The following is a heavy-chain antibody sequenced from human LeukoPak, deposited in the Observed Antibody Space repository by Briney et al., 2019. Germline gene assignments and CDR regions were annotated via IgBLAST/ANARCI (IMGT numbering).Heavy chain of an antibody. Sequence: SETLSLTCAVYGGSFSGYYWSWIRQPPGKGLEWIGEINHSGSTNYNPSLKSRVTISVDTSKNQFSLKLSSVTAADTAVYYCARHRRITMVRGVRPLYNWFDPWGQGTLVTVSS. CDR3: ARHRRITMVRGVRPLYNWFDP. J-gene: IGHJ5*02. CDR1: GGSFSGYY. V-gene: IGHV4-34*01. CDR2: INHSGST. D-gene: IGHD3-10*01.